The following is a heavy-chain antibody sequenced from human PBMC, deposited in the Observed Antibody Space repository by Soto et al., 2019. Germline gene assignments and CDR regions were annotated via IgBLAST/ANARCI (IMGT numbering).Heavy chain of an antibody. J-gene: IGHJ3*02. D-gene: IGHD1-7*01. V-gene: IGHV3-11*01. CDR2: ISSSGSTI. CDR1: GFTFSDYY. Sequence: GGSLRLSCAASGFTFSDYYMSWIRQAPGKGLEWVSYISSSGSTIYYADSVKGRFTISRDNAKNSLYLQMNSLRAEDTAVYYCARAGGTAYNWNYEGAFDIWGQGTMVTVSS. CDR3: ARAGGTAYNWNYEGAFDI.